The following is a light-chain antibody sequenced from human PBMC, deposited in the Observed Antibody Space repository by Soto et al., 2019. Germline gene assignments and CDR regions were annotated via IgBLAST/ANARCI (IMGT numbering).Light chain of an antibody. Sequence: EIVLAQSPATLSLSPGEKATVSCRASQSLTATYSAWYQQKPGQPPRLLIHSTSVRATGIPDRFVGSGSGTDFTLTLSRLEPEDFAVYYCQQYRRSVWTFGQGTRV. CDR2: STS. V-gene: IGKV3-20*01. J-gene: IGKJ1*01. CDR3: QQYRRSVWT. CDR1: QSLTATY.